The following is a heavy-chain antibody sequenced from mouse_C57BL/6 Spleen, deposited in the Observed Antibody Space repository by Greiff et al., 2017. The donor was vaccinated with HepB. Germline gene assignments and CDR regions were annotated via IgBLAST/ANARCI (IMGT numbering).Heavy chain of an antibody. J-gene: IGHJ1*03. Sequence: QVQLQQPGAELVKPGASVKLSCKASGYTFTSYWMHWVKQRPGLGLEWIGRIDPNSGGTKYNEKFKSKATLTVDKPSSTAYMQLSSLTSEDSAVYYCARSFYDGYLYWYFDVWGTGTTVTVSS. D-gene: IGHD2-3*01. CDR2: IDPNSGGT. CDR3: ARSFYDGYLYWYFDV. V-gene: IGHV1-72*01. CDR1: GYTFTSYW.